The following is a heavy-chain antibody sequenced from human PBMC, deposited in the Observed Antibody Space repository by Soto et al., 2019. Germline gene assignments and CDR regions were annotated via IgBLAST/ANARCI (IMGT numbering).Heavy chain of an antibody. CDR3: ALGPWELQFYFEY. CDR1: GFTFSSYG. CDR2: IRGSYGST. J-gene: IGHJ4*02. Sequence: EVQLLESGGGLVQPGGSLRLSCAASGFTFSSYGMTWVRQAPGKGLEWVSTIRGSYGSTYYAGSVKGRFSVSRDNSKNKLYLQMNSVRAEDTAAYYCALGPWELQFYFEYWGQGALVTVSS. V-gene: IGHV3-23*01. D-gene: IGHD3-10*01.